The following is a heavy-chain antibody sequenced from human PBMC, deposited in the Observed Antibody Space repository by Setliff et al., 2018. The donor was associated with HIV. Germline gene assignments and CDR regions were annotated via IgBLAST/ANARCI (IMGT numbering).Heavy chain of an antibody. CDR2: ISGSGDIT. V-gene: IGHV3-23*01. Sequence: GGSLRLSCAASGFTFDDYGMSWVRQAPGKGLEWVSVISGSGDITYYRESVKGRFTVSRDNSNNTVYLQMNSLRAEGTAMYYCAKTQTVITVYGPFDSWGQGTPVTVSS. CDR3: AKTQTVITVYGPFDS. CDR1: GFTFDDYG. J-gene: IGHJ4*02. D-gene: IGHD4-4*01.